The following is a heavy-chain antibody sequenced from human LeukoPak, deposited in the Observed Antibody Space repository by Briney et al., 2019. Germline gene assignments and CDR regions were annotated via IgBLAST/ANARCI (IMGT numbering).Heavy chain of an antibody. J-gene: IGHJ4*02. CDR1: GFTFSSYS. CDR3: ASPLTPYYYDSQYDY. Sequence: MAGGSLRLSCAASGFTFSSYSMNWVRQAPGKGLEWVSSISSSSSYIYYADSVKGRFTISRDNAKNSLYLQMNSLRAEDTAVYYCASPLTPYYYDSQYDYWGQGTLATVSS. D-gene: IGHD3-22*01. V-gene: IGHV3-21*01. CDR2: ISSSSSYI.